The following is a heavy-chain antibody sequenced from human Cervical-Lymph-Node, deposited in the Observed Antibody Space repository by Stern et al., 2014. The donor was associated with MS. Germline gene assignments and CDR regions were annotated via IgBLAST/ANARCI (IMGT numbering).Heavy chain of an antibody. Sequence: VQLVESGAEVKKPGASVKVSCKASGGTFSSYGISWVRQAPGQGLEWMGGVIPIFGIANYAQKFQGRVTITADKSTSTAYMELSSLRSEDTAVYYCTRAYSGSYPYYYYGMDVWGQGTTVTVSS. V-gene: IGHV1-69*17. D-gene: IGHD1-26*01. CDR2: VIPIFGIA. J-gene: IGHJ6*02. CDR1: GGTFSSYG. CDR3: TRAYSGSYPYYYYGMDV.